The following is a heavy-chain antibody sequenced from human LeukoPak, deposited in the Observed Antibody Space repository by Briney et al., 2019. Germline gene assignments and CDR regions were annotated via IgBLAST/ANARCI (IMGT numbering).Heavy chain of an antibody. J-gene: IGHJ4*02. Sequence: SETLSLTCAVYGGSFSGYYWSWIRQPPGKGLEWIGEINHSGSTNYNPSLKSRVTISVDTSKNQFSLKLSSVTAADTAVYYCARATWMTSSLTGGFDYWGQGTLVTVSS. CDR2: INHSGST. V-gene: IGHV4-34*01. CDR3: ARATWMTSSLTGGFDY. CDR1: GGSFSGYY. D-gene: IGHD5-12*01.